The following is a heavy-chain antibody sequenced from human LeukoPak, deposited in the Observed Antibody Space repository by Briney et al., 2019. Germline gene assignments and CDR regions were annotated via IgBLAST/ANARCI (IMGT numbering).Heavy chain of an antibody. J-gene: IGHJ5*02. V-gene: IGHV1-18*01. CDR1: GYTFTSYG. D-gene: IGHD6-13*01. Sequence: GASVKVSCKASGYTFTSYGISWVRQAPGQGLEWMGWISAYNGNTNYVQKLQGRVTMTTDTSTSTAYMELRSLGSDDTAVYYCARRGGVRSRYWFDPWGQGTLVTVSS. CDR3: ARRGGVRSRYWFDP. CDR2: ISAYNGNT.